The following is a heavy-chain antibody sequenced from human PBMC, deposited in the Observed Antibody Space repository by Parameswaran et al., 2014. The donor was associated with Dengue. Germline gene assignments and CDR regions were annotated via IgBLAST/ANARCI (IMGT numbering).Heavy chain of an antibody. Sequence: WVRQAPGQGLEWMGIINPSGGSASYAQKFQGRVTMTRDTSTTTVYLELSSLRSEDTAVYYCARDESGWGKEFDPWGQGTLVTVSS. J-gene: IGHJ5*02. CDR3: ARDESGWGKEFDP. D-gene: IGHD3-10*01. V-gene: IGHV1-46*01. CDR2: INPSGGSA.